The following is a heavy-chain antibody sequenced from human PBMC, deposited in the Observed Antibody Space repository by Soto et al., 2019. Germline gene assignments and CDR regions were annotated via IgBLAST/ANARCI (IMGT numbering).Heavy chain of an antibody. CDR1: GYTFTSYY. V-gene: IGHV1-46*01. CDR2: INPSGGST. CDR3: VLLDASSYWYFDL. Sequence: GPVKVSCKASGYTFTSYYMHWVRQAPGQGLEWMGIINPSGGSTSYAQKFQGRVTMTRDTSTSTVYMELSSLRSEDTAVYYCVLLDASSYWYFDLWGRGTLVTVSS. J-gene: IGHJ2*01.